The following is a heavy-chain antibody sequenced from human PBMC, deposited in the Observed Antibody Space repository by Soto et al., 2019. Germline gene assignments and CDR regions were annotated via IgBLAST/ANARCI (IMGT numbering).Heavy chain of an antibody. CDR2: ISAYNGNT. D-gene: IGHD6-19*01. J-gene: IGHJ6*02. CDR3: ARRGNDSGWYLYYYYGMDV. CDR1: GYTFTSYG. V-gene: IGHV1-18*01. Sequence: ASAKVSCKASGYTFTSYGISWVRQAPGQGLEWMGWISAYNGNTNYAQKLQGRVTMTTDTSTSTAYMELSSLRSEDTAVYYCARRGNDSGWYLYYYYGMDVWGQGTTVTVSS.